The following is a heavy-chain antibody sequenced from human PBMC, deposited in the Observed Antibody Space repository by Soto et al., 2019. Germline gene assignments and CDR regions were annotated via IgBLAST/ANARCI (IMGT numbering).Heavy chain of an antibody. Sequence: QVQLVQSGAEVKKPGASVKVSCKASGYTFTSYYMHWVRQAPGQGLEWMGIINPSGGSTSYAQKFQGRVTMTRDTSTSTVYMGLSSLRSEDTAVYYCARDRKSSGWYYYYYGMDVWGQGTTVTVSS. D-gene: IGHD6-19*01. CDR3: ARDRKSSGWYYYYYGMDV. J-gene: IGHJ6*02. V-gene: IGHV1-46*01. CDR1: GYTFTSYY. CDR2: INPSGGST.